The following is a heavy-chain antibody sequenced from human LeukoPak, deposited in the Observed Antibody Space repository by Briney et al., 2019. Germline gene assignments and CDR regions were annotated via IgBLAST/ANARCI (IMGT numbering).Heavy chain of an antibody. D-gene: IGHD6-6*01. CDR1: GGSIAVNHYY. CDR2: GLYTGNT. V-gene: IGHV4-39*02. CDR3: AREHRSSKYFDS. J-gene: IGHJ4*02. Sequence: MSSETLSLTCSVSGGSIAVNHYYWGWIRQPPGQGLEWIGSGLYTGNTYSNPSLRSRVAISVDTSKNEFSLKMNSVTAADTAVYYCAREHRSSKYFDSWGQGALMIVSS.